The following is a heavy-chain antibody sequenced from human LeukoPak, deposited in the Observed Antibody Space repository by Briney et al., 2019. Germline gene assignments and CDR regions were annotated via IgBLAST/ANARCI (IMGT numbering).Heavy chain of an antibody. Sequence: GGSLRLSCAASGFTFSSYAMSWVRQAPGKGLVWVSRIDRDGSRINYADSVKGRFTISRDNGKNTLFLQMNSLRAEDAAVYYCVRGNDYGGPHYWGQGTLVTVSS. J-gene: IGHJ4*02. CDR2: IDRDGSRI. V-gene: IGHV3-74*01. CDR1: GFTFSSYA. D-gene: IGHD4-23*01. CDR3: VRGNDYGGPHY.